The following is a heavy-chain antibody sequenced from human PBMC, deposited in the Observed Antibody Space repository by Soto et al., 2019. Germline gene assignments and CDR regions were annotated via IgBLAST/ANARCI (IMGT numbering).Heavy chain of an antibody. V-gene: IGHV1-69*01. CDR3: ARVFPDGWVEPGVVRGYLDT. J-gene: IGHJ4*02. D-gene: IGHD3-3*01. CDR1: AASFSSYG. Sequence: QVQLVQSGAEVKEPGSAVKVSCKAPAASFSSYGISWVRQAPGQGLEWMGEIIPIFGTTNYAEKFQGRVTITADESTNTAYMVLSSLRSEDTALYYCARVFPDGWVEPGVVRGYLDTWGRGTLVSVSS. CDR2: IIPIFGTT.